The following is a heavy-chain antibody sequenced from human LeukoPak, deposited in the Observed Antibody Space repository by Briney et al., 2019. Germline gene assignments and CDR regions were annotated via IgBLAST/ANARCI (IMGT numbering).Heavy chain of an antibody. D-gene: IGHD6-13*01. CDR3: AREYSSSLGEYYFDY. V-gene: IGHV4-34*01. CDR1: GGSFSGYY. J-gene: IGHJ4*02. Sequence: PSETLSLTCAVYGGSFSGYYWSWIRQPPGKGLEWIGEINHSGSTNYNPSLKSRVTISVDTSKNQFSLKLSSVTAADTAVYYCAREYSSSLGEYYFDYWGQGTLVTVSS. CDR2: INHSGST.